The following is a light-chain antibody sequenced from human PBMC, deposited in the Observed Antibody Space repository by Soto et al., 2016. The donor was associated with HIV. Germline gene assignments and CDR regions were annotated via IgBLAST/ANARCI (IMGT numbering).Light chain of an antibody. CDR3: QQYNSYPWT. CDR1: QSISSW. Sequence: DIQMTQSPSTLSASVGDRVTITCRASQSISSWLAWYQQKPGKAPKLLIYKASTLESGVPSRFSGSGSGTEFTLTISSLQPDDFATYHCQQYNSYPWTFGQGTKV. J-gene: IGKJ1*01. V-gene: IGKV1-5*03. CDR2: KAS.